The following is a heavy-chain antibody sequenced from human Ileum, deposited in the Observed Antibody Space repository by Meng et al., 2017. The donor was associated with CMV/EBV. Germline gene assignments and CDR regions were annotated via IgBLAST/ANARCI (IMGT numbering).Heavy chain of an antibody. CDR2: INPKNGGT. D-gene: IGHD3-3*01. CDR1: GYTFIDYY. V-gene: IGHV1-2*02. CDR3: ARDLWSGSSDYFDY. Sequence: QVTLVQCGAEVKKPGASVNVARIDSGYTFIDYYIQWVRQAPGQGLEWMGWINPKNGGTIYAQKFQGRVTMTRDTSINTVYMELNRLTSDDTAVYFCARDLWSGSSDYFDYWGQGTLVTVSS. J-gene: IGHJ4*02.